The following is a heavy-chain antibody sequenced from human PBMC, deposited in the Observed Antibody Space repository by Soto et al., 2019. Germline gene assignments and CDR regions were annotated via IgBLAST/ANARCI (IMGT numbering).Heavy chain of an antibody. CDR2: IHYSGST. CDR1: GASINNGGYY. V-gene: IGHV4-31*03. J-gene: IGHJ6*02. CDR3: ARDLTTTYTHYGLDV. Sequence: QVQLQESGPGLVKPSQTLSLTCTVSGASINNGGYYWNWIRQLPGEGLEWIGYIHYSGSTYYTPSLNSRVSTSADTTKNQFSLRLSLVTAAATAVYYCARDLTTTYTHYGLDVWGQGTTVTVSS.